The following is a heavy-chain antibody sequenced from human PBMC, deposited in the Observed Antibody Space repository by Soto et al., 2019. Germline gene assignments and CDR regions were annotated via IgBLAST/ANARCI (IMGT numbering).Heavy chain of an antibody. J-gene: IGHJ4*02. D-gene: IGHD3-22*01. Sequence: PGGSLRLSCAASGFTFSSYAMSWVRQAPGKGLEWVSAISGSGGSTYYADSVKGRFTISRDNSKNTLYLQMNSRRAEDTAVYYCAKAFYYYDSSGYTSALDYWGQGTLVTVSS. CDR3: AKAFYYYDSSGYTSALDY. CDR2: ISGSGGST. CDR1: GFTFSSYA. V-gene: IGHV3-23*01.